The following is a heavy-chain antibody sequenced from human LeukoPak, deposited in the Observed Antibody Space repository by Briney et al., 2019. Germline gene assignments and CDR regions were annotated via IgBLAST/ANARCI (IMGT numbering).Heavy chain of an antibody. CDR2: IYYSGST. J-gene: IGHJ4*02. D-gene: IGHD5-12*01. V-gene: IGHV4-59*01. Sequence: PSETLSLTCTVSGGSISSYYWSWIRQPSGKGLEWIGYIYYSGSTNYNPSLKSRVTISVDTSKNQFSPKLSSVTAADTAVYYCARDRGYSGYDYGLDYWGQGTLVTVSS. CDR1: GGSISSYY. CDR3: ARDRGYSGYDYGLDY.